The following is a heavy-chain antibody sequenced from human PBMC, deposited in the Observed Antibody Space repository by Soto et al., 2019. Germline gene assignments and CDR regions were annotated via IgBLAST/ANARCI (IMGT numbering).Heavy chain of an antibody. CDR2: FDPEDGET. Sequence: ASVKVSCKVSGYTLTELSMHWVRQAPGKGLEWMGGFDPEDGETIYAQKFQGRVTMTEDTSTDTAYMELSSLRSEDTAVYYCATSRLARRGGYDFWSGYYTQFDYWGQGTLVTVSS. V-gene: IGHV1-24*01. D-gene: IGHD3-3*01. CDR3: ATSRLARRGGYDFWSGYYTQFDY. J-gene: IGHJ4*02. CDR1: GYTLTELS.